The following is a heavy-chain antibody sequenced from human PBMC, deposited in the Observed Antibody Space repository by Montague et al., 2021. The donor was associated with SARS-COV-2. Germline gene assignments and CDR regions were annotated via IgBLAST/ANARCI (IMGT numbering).Heavy chain of an antibody. Sequence: TLSLTCTVTGDSMTSGSYFWTWIRQPAGKGLEWIGHFETSGASNYSPSLRARITMSTDTSKNQFSLEVRSVTATAVAMFCGVSHRPEYWRIFPGLAGLFATVVRSASGVDVWGQGTAVIVTS. J-gene: IGHJ6*02. CDR2: FETSGAS. D-gene: IGHD2-8*02. CDR1: GDSMTSGSYF. CDR3: VSHRPEYWRIFPGLAGLFATVVRSASGVDV. V-gene: IGHV4-61*09.